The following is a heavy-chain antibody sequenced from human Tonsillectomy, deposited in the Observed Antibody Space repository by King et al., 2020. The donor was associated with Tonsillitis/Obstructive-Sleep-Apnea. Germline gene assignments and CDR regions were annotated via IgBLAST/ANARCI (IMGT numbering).Heavy chain of an antibody. D-gene: IGHD5-12*01. CDR1: GFTFDDYA. Sequence: VQLVESGGGVVQPGESLRLSCAASGFTFDDYAMHWVRQAPGKGLEWVSLISADGGNIFYADSVKGRFTISRDNSKNSLYLQMTSLRTEDTALYYCAKIGVEVATTYYYYYYMDVWGKGTTVTVSS. CDR3: AKIGVEVATTYYYYYYMDV. J-gene: IGHJ6*03. CDR2: ISADGGNI. V-gene: IGHV3-43*02.